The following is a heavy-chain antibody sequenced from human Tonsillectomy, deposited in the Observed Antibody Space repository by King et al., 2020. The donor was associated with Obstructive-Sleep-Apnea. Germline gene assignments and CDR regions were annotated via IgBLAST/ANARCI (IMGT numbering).Heavy chain of an antibody. J-gene: IGHJ4*02. V-gene: IGHV3-74*01. D-gene: IGHD2-2*01. CDR1: GFTFSSYW. Sequence: VQLVESGGGLVQPGGSLRLSCAASGFTFSSYWMHWVRQAPGKGLVWVSRINSDGSSTSYADSVKGRFTISRDNAKTTLYLQMNSLRAEDTAVYYCASGIVVVPAANDYWGQGTLVTVSS. CDR2: INSDGSST. CDR3: ASGIVVVPAANDY.